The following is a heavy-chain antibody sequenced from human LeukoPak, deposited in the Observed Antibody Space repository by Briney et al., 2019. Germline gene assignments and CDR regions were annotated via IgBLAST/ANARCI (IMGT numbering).Heavy chain of an antibody. CDR3: ARSYGDYLNFDY. CDR1: GGSISTYY. CDR2: IYYSGST. J-gene: IGHJ4*02. Sequence: TSETLSLTCSVSGGSISTYYWSWIRRPPGKGLEWIGYIYYSGSTNCNPSLKSRVTMSVDTSKNQFSLNLTSVTAADTAMYYCARSYGDYLNFDYWGQGILVTVSS. D-gene: IGHD4-17*01. V-gene: IGHV4-59*01.